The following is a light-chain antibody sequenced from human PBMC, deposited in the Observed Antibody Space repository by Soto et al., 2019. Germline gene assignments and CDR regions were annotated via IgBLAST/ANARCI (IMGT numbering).Light chain of an antibody. V-gene: IGLV7-46*01. CDR1: TGAVTSGHY. CDR3: LLSYSGAFWV. J-gene: IGLJ3*02. Sequence: QAVVTQEPSLTVSPGGTVTLTCGSSTGAVTSGHYPYWFQQKPGQAPRTLIYDTSNKHSWTPARFSGSLLGGKAALTLSGAQPEDEAAYYCLLSYSGAFWVFGGGTQLTVL. CDR2: DTS.